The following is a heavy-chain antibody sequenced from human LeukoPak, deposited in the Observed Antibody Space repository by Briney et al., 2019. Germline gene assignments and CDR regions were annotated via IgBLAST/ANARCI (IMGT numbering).Heavy chain of an antibody. CDR3: TKRITATTPFDS. V-gene: IGHV3-23*01. Sequence: GGSLRLSCAASGFPFSTYGISWVRQAPGKGLEWVSAITGSGEFAKYADSVRGRFTISRDNSKNTVYLQMNSLTVEDTALYYCTKRITATTPFDSWGQGTLVIVSS. J-gene: IGHJ4*02. D-gene: IGHD4-17*01. CDR1: GFPFSTYG. CDR2: ITGSGEFA.